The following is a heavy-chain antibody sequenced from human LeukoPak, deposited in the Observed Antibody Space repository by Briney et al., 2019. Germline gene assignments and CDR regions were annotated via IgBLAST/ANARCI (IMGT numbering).Heavy chain of an antibody. CDR1: GFTFDDYA. J-gene: IGHJ4*02. CDR3: AKDKELGMGYFDY. V-gene: IGHV3-9*01. Sequence: GGSLRLSCAASGFTFDDYAMHWVRQAPGKGLEWVAGISWNSGSIGYAASVKGRFTIYRDKTKTPLYLKLNSLRAEDTALYYCAKDKELGMGYFDYWGQGTLVTVSS. CDR2: ISWNSGSI. D-gene: IGHD1-26*01.